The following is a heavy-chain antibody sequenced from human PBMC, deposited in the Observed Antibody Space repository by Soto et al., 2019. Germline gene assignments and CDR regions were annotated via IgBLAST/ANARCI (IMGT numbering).Heavy chain of an antibody. J-gene: IGHJ5*02. CDR2: IYYSGST. D-gene: IGHD6-6*01. V-gene: IGHV4-31*03. CDR1: GGSISSGGYY. Sequence: SETLSLTCTVSGGSISSGGYYWSWIRQHPGKGLEWIGYIYYSGSTYYNPSLKSRVTISVDTSKNQFSLKLSSVTAADTAVYYCACEYSSSSGWSWFDPWGQGTLVTVSS. CDR3: ACEYSSSSGWSWFDP.